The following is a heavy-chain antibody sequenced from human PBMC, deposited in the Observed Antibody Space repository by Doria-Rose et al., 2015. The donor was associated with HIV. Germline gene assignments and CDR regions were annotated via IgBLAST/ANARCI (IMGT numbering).Heavy chain of an antibody. D-gene: IGHD6-13*01. J-gene: IGHJ4*02. CDR2: IFSDDER. CDR1: GVSLSSPGMG. CDR3: ARIKSSRWYHKYYFDF. Sequence: QVTLKEFGPVLVKPTETHTLTCTVSGVSLSSPGMGVSWIRQPPGKALEWLANIFSDDERSYKTSLKSRLTISRGTSKSQVVLTMTDMDPVDTATYYCARIKSSRWYHKYYFDFWGQGTLVIVSA. V-gene: IGHV2-26*01.